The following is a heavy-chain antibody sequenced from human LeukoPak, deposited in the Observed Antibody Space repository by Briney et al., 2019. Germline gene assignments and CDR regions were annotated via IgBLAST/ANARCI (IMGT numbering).Heavy chain of an antibody. V-gene: IGHV4-30-4*01. J-gene: IGHJ5*02. CDR1: GDSISSGDYY. CDR2: IYYSGST. D-gene: IGHD3-3*01. Sequence: KPSQTLSLTCTVSGDSISSGDYYWSWIRQPPGKGLEWIGYIYYSGSTYYNPSLKSRLTISLDTSKNQFSLKMSSVTAADTAIYYCARGVVPGDLYNWFDPWGQGTLVIVSS. CDR3: ARGVVPGDLYNWFDP.